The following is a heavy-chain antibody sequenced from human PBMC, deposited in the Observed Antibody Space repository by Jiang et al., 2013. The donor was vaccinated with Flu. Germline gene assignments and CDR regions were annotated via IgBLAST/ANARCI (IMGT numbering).Heavy chain of an antibody. D-gene: IGHD2-15*01. J-gene: IGHJ6*03. CDR1: GGTFSSYA. CDR3: ASSYCSGGSCYSPTEYYYYYYMDV. CDR2: IIPIFGTA. Sequence: QLVESGAEVKKPESSVKVSCKASGGTFSSYAISWVRQAPGQGLEWMGGIIPIFGTANYAQKFQGRVTITADESTSTAYMELSSLRSEDTAVYYCASSYCSGGSCYSPTEYYYYYYMDVWGKGTTVTVSS. V-gene: IGHV1-69*01.